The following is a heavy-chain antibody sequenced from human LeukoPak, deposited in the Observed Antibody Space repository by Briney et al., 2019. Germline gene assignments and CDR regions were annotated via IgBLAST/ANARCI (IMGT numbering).Heavy chain of an antibody. CDR1: GDSISTSSYY. CDR3: ARHAYYYESSGYFYPFHY. Sequence: SETLSLTCTVSGDSISTSSYYWGWIRQPPGKELEWIGTLNNGGSTYYNPSLKTRVTISVDTSKNQFSLRLHSVTAADAAVYYCARHAYYYESSGYFYPFHYWGQGTLLTVSS. J-gene: IGHJ4*02. CDR2: LNNGGST. D-gene: IGHD3-22*01. V-gene: IGHV4-39*01.